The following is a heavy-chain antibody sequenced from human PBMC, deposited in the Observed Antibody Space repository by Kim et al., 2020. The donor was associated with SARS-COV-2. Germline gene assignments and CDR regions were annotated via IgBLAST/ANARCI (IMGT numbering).Heavy chain of an antibody. Sequence: AIYAQKFQGRVTITADESTSTAYMGLSSLRSEDTAVDYCARWCSSGWYDYWGQGTLVTVSS. D-gene: IGHD6-19*01. CDR3: ARWCSSGWYDY. V-gene: IGHV1-69*01. CDR2: A. J-gene: IGHJ4*02.